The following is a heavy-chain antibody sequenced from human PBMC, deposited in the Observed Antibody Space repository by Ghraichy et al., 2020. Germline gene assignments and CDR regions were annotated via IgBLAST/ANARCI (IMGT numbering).Heavy chain of an antibody. CDR2: INHSGRT. Sequence: SQTLSRTGAGDGGSLSGYYWTWIRQPPGKGLEWIGEINHSGRTKHDPSLKSRVTISVDTSRNQFSLQLSSVTAADTAVYYCASLFPFDYWGQGTLVTVSS. D-gene: IGHD2-21*01. CDR3: ASLFPFDY. V-gene: IGHV4-34*01. CDR1: GGSLSGYY. J-gene: IGHJ4*02.